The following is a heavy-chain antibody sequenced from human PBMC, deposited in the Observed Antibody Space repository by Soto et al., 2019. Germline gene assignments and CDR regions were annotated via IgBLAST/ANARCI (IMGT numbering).Heavy chain of an antibody. J-gene: IGHJ4*02. D-gene: IGHD1-26*01. V-gene: IGHV3-30*18. CDR2: ISYDGSNK. CDR3: AKDLGAMSIDY. CDR1: GFSFSTFD. Sequence: GGSLRLSCAASGFSFSTFDMPWVRQAPGKGLEWVAVISYDGSNKYYVDSVKGRFTISRDNSRNTLYLEMNSLRLEDTAVYYCAKDLGAMSIDYWGQGALVTVSS.